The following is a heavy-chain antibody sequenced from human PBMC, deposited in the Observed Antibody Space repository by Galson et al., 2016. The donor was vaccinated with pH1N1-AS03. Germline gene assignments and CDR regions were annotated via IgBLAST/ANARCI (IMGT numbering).Heavy chain of an antibody. D-gene: IGHD3-10*01. CDR2: MKEDGKEI. J-gene: IGHJ3*02. CDR3: VREMPKTFGRNFDI. Sequence: SLRLSCAGAGFPFSNYWMSWVRQAPGKGLEWVANMKEDGKEIYYVDSVKGRFTISRDNARNSFYLQMNSLRADETALYYCVREMPKTFGRNFDIWGQGTMVTVSS. V-gene: IGHV3-7*03. CDR1: GFPFSNYW.